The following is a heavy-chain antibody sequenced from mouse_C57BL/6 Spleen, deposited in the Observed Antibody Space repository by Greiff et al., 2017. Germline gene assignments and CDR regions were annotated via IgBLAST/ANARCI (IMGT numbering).Heavy chain of an antibody. CDR2: IYPGDGDT. CDR3: ARGRDYGFAY. Sequence: VQLQESGAELVKPGASVKISCKASGYAFSSYWMNWVKQRPGKGLEWIGQIYPGDGDTTYNGKFKGKATLTADKSSSTAYMQLSSLTSEDSAVYFCARGRDYGFAYWGKGTLVTVSA. CDR1: GYAFSSYW. J-gene: IGHJ3*01. V-gene: IGHV1-80*01. D-gene: IGHD2-4*01.